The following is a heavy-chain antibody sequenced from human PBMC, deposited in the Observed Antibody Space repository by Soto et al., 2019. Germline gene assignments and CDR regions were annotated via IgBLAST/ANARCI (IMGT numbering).Heavy chain of an antibody. J-gene: IGHJ4*02. CDR3: ARGEIQGPIDY. D-gene: IGHD1-26*01. CDR1: GYSISSSNW. CDR2: IYYSGTT. Sequence: QVQLQESGPGLVKPSDTLSLTCAVSGYSISSSNWWGWIRQPPGKGLEWIGYIYYSGTTYYNPSLKRRVTMSVDTSKNQFSLKRTSVTAVDTAVYYSARGEIQGPIDYWGQGTLVTVSS. V-gene: IGHV4-28*03.